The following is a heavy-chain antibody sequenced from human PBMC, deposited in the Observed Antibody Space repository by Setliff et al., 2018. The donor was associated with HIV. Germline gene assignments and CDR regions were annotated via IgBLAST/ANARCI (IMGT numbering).Heavy chain of an antibody. Sequence: SVKVSCKASGGTFSSYAISWVRQAPGQGLEWMGGIIPIFGPTNYAQKFQGRVTITADESTTTAYMELSSLRSEDTAVYYCAGERNYGVNRPFDYWGQGTLVTVSS. V-gene: IGHV1-69*13. CDR2: IIPIFGPT. CDR1: GGTFSSYA. CDR3: AGERNYGVNRPFDY. D-gene: IGHD4-17*01. J-gene: IGHJ4*02.